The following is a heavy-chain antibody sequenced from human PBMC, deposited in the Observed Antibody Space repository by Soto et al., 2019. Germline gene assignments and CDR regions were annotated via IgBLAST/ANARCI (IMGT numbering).Heavy chain of an antibody. J-gene: IGHJ4*02. V-gene: IGHV3-23*01. CDR3: AKGAGGICSSTSCLYYFDY. D-gene: IGHD2-2*01. Sequence: EVQVLESGGGLVQPGGSLRLSCVASGFTFSRYAMNWVRQAPGKGLEWVSTISDSGSTYYTDSVKGRFTISRDNSKNTLYLQMHNLRAEDTAVYYCAKGAGGICSSTSCLYYFDYWGQGTLVTVSS. CDR1: GFTFSRYA. CDR2: ISDSGST.